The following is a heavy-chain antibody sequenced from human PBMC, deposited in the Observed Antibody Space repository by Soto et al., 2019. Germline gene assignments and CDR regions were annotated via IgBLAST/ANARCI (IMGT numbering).Heavy chain of an antibody. CDR3: ARDHRALLWFGDQAGFGDY. J-gene: IGHJ4*02. CDR1: GYTFTSYY. Sequence: GASVKVSCKASGYTFTSYYMHWVRQAPGQGIERKGIIKPSGGSTSYAQKFQGRVTMTRDTSTSTVYMELSSLRSEDTAVYYCARDHRALLWFGDQAGFGDYWGQGTLVTVSS. D-gene: IGHD3-10*01. CDR2: IKPSGGST. V-gene: IGHV1-46*03.